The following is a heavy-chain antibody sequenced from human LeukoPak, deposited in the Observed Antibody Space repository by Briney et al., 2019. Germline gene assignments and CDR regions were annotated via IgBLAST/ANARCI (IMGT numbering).Heavy chain of an antibody. CDR1: GGSIRSYY. V-gene: IGHV4-59*01. D-gene: IGHD5-18*01. CDR2: IYYSGST. CDR3: ARGHIQLWSSFDY. Sequence: SETLSLTCTVSGGSIRSYYWSWIRQPPGKGLECIGYIYYSGSTNYNPSLKSRVTISVDTSKNQFSLELSSVTAADTAVYYCARGHIQLWSSFDYWGQGTLVTVSS. J-gene: IGHJ4*02.